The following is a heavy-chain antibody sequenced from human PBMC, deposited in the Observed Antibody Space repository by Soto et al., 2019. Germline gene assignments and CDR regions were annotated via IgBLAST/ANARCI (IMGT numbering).Heavy chain of an antibody. Sequence: ASVKVSCKASGYTFTSYDINWVRQATGQGLEWMGWMNPNSGNTGYAQKFQGRVTMTRNTSISTAYMELSSLRSEDTAVYYCARGPRRPRHLIVVVPAARGEMDYWGQGTLVTVSS. CDR3: ARGPRRPRHLIVVVPAARGEMDY. D-gene: IGHD2-2*01. V-gene: IGHV1-8*01. J-gene: IGHJ4*02. CDR1: GYTFTSYD. CDR2: MNPNSGNT.